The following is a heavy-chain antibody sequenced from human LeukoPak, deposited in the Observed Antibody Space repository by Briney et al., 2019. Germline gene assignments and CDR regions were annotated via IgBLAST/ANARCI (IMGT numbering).Heavy chain of an antibody. J-gene: IGHJ4*02. Sequence: GGSLRLSCAASGFTYSSYAMSLVRQAAGKGLEWVSAISGSGGSTYYADSVKGRFTISRDNSKNTLYLQMNSLRAEDTAVYYCAKDKGLLWFPPGPGFDYWGQGTLVTVSS. V-gene: IGHV3-23*01. D-gene: IGHD3-10*01. CDR1: GFTYSSYA. CDR2: ISGSGGST. CDR3: AKDKGLLWFPPGPGFDY.